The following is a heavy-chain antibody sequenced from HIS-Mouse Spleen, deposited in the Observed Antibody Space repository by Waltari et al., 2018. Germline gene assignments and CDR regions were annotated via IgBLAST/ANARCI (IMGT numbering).Heavy chain of an antibody. CDR3: AKASSGWLDY. V-gene: IGHV3-30*18. CDR1: GFTFSSDG. D-gene: IGHD6-19*01. CDR2: ISYDGSNN. Sequence: QVQLVESGGGVVQPGRSLRLSCAASGFTFSSDGMHWVRQAPGKGLGWVAVISYDGSNNYYADSVKGRFTISRDNSKNTLYLQMNSLRAEDTAVYYCAKASSGWLDYWGQGTLVTVSS. J-gene: IGHJ4*02.